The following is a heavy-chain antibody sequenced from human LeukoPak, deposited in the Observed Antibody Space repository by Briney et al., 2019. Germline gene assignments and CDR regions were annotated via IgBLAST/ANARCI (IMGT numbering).Heavy chain of an antibody. CDR3: ARTRRGDSTRRIYYYYYMDV. CDR1: GGSFSGYY. CDR2: INHSGST. V-gene: IGHV4-34*01. Sequence: PSETLSLTCAVYGGSFSGYYWSWIRQPPGKGLEWIGEINHSGSTNYNPSLKSRVTISVDTSKNQFSLKLSSVTAADTAVYYCARTRRGDSTRRIYYYYYMDVWGKGTTATISS. J-gene: IGHJ6*03. D-gene: IGHD4-17*01.